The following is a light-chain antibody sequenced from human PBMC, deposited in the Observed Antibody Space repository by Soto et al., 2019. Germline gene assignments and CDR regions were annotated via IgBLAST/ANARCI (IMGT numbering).Light chain of an antibody. CDR2: DVS. J-gene: IGKJ5*01. V-gene: IGKV3-20*01. CDR1: QSVSTTS. Sequence: EIVVTHSTGTLSLSPGDRATLSFRSSQSVSTTSLPWYQQKPGRAPRPLIHDVSRRATGTPDRFSASGSGTDFTLTISRLEPEDFALYYCQQHGSSPAPFGQGTRLEI. CDR3: QQHGSSPAP.